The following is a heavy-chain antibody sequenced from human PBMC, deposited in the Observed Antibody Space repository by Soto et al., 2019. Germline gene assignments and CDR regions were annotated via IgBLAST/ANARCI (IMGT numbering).Heavy chain of an antibody. J-gene: IGHJ5*01. Sequence: EVQLLESGGGLIQPGGSLRLSCAASGFAFSRYAMSWVRQAPGKGLEWVSGISASGGTANLADSVEGRCTISRDNSKSTLYLQMNSLRAEDTAVYYCAKLTYPSDTTGFYYERVSGWIDSWGQGTPVTVSS. V-gene: IGHV3-23*01. CDR3: AKLTYPSDTTGFYYERVSGWIDS. CDR2: ISASGGTA. D-gene: IGHD3-22*01. CDR1: GFAFSRYA.